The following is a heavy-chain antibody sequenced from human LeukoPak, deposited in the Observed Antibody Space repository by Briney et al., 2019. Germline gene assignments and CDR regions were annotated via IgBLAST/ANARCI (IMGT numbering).Heavy chain of an antibody. V-gene: IGHV3-48*04. D-gene: IGHD3-22*01. CDR2: ISSSSSTI. J-gene: IGHJ4*02. CDR3: AREVRYYYDTSGPFDY. Sequence: PGGSLRLSCAASGFTFSSYSMNWVRQAPGKGLEWVSYISSSSSTIYYADSEKGRFTISRDDAKNSLYLHMNSLGAEDTAVYFCAREVRYYYDTSGPFDYWGQGALVTVSS. CDR1: GFTFSSYS.